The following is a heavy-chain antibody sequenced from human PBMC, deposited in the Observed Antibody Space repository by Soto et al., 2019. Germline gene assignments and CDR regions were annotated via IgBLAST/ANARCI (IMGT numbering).Heavy chain of an antibody. J-gene: IGHJ4*02. D-gene: IGHD3-10*01. V-gene: IGHV3-66*01. CDR3: ARSFLWFGERGGFDY. Sequence: EVQLVESGGGLVQPGGSLRLSCAASGFTVSSNYMSWVRQAPGKGLEWVSVIYSGGSTYYADSVKGRFTISRDNSKNTLYLQMNSLRAEDTAVYYCARSFLWFGERGGFDYWGQGTLVTVSS. CDR1: GFTVSSNY. CDR2: IYSGGST.